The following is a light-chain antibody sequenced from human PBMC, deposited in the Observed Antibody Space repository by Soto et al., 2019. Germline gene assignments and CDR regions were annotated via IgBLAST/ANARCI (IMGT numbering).Light chain of an antibody. Sequence: QSALTQPPSVSGSPGQSVTISCIGTSSDVGSYNRVSWYQQPPGTAPKLMIYEVSNRPSGVPDRFFGSKSGNTASLTISGLQAEDEADYYCSSFTSSNTWVFGGGTQLTVL. V-gene: IGLV2-18*02. CDR3: SSFTSSNTWV. CDR1: SSDVGSYNR. J-gene: IGLJ3*02. CDR2: EVS.